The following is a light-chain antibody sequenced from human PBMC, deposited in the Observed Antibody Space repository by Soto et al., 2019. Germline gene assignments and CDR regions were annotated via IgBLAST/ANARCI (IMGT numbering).Light chain of an antibody. J-gene: IGKJ2*01. V-gene: IGKV3-15*01. CDR2: RAS. Sequence: EIVMTQSPATLSVSPGGSATLSCRASQHVSSNFAWYRQKPGQAPTLLIYRASTRATGIPARFSGSGSGTEFTPTISTLQSEDFAVYYGQHYNNWTYTSGQGTKLDVK. CDR1: QHVSSN. CDR3: QHYNNWTYT.